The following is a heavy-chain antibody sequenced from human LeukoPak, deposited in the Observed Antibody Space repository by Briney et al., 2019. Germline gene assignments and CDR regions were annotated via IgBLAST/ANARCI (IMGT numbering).Heavy chain of an antibody. CDR1: GFTFSSYW. CDR3: ARDYGDYPLDY. D-gene: IGHD4-17*01. V-gene: IGHV3-21*01. J-gene: IGHJ4*02. CDR2: ISSSSSYI. Sequence: GGSLRLSCAASGFTFSSYWMSWVRQAPGKGLEWVSSISSSSSYIYYADSVKGRFTISRDNAKNSLYLQMNSLRAEDTAVYYCARDYGDYPLDYWGQGTLVTVSS.